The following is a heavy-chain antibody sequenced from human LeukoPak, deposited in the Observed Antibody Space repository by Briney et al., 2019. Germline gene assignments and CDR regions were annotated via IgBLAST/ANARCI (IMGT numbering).Heavy chain of an antibody. V-gene: IGHV3-30-3*01. Sequence: GRSLRLSCAASGFTFSSYAMHWVRQAPGKGLEWVAVISYDGSNKYYADSVKGRFTISRDNSKNTLYLQMNSLRAEDTAVYYCAKWGPHCVGDYCPALDSWGQGTLVTVSS. J-gene: IGHJ4*02. D-gene: IGHD1-26*01. CDR2: ISYDGSNK. CDR3: AKWGPHCVGDYCPALDS. CDR1: GFTFSSYA.